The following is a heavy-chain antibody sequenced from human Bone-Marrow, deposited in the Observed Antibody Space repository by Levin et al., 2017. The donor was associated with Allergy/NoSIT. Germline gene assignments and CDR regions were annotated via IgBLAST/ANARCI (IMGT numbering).Heavy chain of an antibody. V-gene: IGHV1-8*01. Sequence: GASVKVSCKASGYTFTSYDINWVRQATGQGLEWMGWMNPNSGNTGYAQKFQGRVTMTRNTSISTAYMELSSLRSEDTAVYYCARIYSSSSVYYYYGMDGWGQGTTVTVSS. D-gene: IGHD6-6*01. J-gene: IGHJ6*02. CDR3: ARIYSSSSVYYYYGMDG. CDR1: GYTFTSYD. CDR2: MNPNSGNT.